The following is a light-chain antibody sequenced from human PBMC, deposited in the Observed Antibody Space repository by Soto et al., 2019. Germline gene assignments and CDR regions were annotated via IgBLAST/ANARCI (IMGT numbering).Light chain of an antibody. V-gene: IGLV2-14*01. CDR2: DVS. CDR1: SSDVGGYNY. J-gene: IGLJ1*01. CDR3: SSYTSSSTVYV. Sequence: QSALTQPASVSGSPVQSITISCTGTSSDVGGYNYVSWYQQHPGKVPKLMIYDVSNRPSGVSSRFSGSKSGNTASLTISGLQAEDEADYYCSSYTSSSTVYVFGTGTKVTVL.